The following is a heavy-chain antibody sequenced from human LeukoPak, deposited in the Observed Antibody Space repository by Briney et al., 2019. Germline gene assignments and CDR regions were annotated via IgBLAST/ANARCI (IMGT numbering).Heavy chain of an antibody. Sequence: GGSLRLSCAASGFTFSDYYMSWIRQAPGKGLEWVSYISSSGSTIYYADSVKGRFTISRDNAKNSLYLQMNSLRAEDTAVYYCARVGRSVAHDAFDIWGQGTMVTVSS. V-gene: IGHV3-11*04. CDR3: ARVGRSVAHDAFDI. D-gene: IGHD2-15*01. CDR1: GFTFSDYY. CDR2: ISSSGSTI. J-gene: IGHJ3*02.